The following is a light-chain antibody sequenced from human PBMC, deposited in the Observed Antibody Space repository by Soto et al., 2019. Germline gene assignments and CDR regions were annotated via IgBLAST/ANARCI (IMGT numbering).Light chain of an antibody. CDR3: QQFRNWPWT. CDR1: QSISIN. V-gene: IGKV3D-15*01. J-gene: IGKJ1*01. CDR2: GAS. Sequence: MTQSPGTLSVSRVDRVTLSCRASQSISINLAWYQHKPGQAPRLLIHGASTRATGVPARISGSGSGTEFTLTISSLQSEDFAVYYCQQFRNWPWTFGQGTKVDI.